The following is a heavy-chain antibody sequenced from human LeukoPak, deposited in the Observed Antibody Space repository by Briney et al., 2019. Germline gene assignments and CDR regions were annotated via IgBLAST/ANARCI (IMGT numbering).Heavy chain of an antibody. J-gene: IGHJ3*02. CDR3: AGVDAAMPDAFDI. D-gene: IGHD5-18*01. CDR2: ISYDGSNK. V-gene: IGHV3-30*04. Sequence: GGSLRLSCAASGFTFSSYAMHWVRQAPGKGLEWVAVISYDGSNKYSADSVKGRFTISRDNSKNTLYLQMNSLRADDTAVYYCAGVDAAMPDAFDIWGQGTTVTVSS. CDR1: GFTFSSYA.